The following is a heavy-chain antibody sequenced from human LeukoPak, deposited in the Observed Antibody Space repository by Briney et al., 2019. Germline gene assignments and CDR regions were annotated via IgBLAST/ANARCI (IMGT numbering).Heavy chain of an antibody. CDR2: INQSGST. CDR1: GGSFSGYY. V-gene: IGHV4-34*01. D-gene: IGHD2-2*01. CDR3: ARVLPCSSPSCDYYMDV. J-gene: IGHJ6*03. Sequence: SETLSLTCAVYGGSFSGYYWSWIRQPPGKGREWIGEINQSGSTNYNPSLKSRVTISVDTSKNQFSLKLSSVTAADTAVYYCARVLPCSSPSCDYYMDVWGKGTTVTVSS.